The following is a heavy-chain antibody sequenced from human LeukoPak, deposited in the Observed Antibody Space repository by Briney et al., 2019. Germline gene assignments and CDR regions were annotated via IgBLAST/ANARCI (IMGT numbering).Heavy chain of an antibody. J-gene: IGHJ5*02. D-gene: IGHD2-2*01. CDR3: ARDWGTYCSSTSCYQHHYGDYHLRWFDP. Sequence: ASVKVSCKASGYTFTSYAMHWVRQAPGQRLEWMGWINAGNGNTNYSQKFQGRVTITRDTSASTAYMELSSLRSEDTAVYYCARDWGTYCSSTSCYQHHYGDYHLRWFDPWGQGTLVTVSS. V-gene: IGHV1-3*01. CDR2: INAGNGNT. CDR1: GYTFTSYA.